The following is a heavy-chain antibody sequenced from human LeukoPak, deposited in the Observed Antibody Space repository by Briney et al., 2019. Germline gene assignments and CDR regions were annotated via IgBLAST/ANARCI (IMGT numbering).Heavy chain of an antibody. CDR3: TRDRALIRAYDI. D-gene: IGHD3-10*01. Sequence: GGSLRLSCAASGFTFSGDNMNWVRQAPGKGLEWVSFISNSGNFIKYADSVEGRFTISRDNAKNSLYLQMNSLRAEDTAMYYCTRDRALIRAYDIWGQGTLVTVSS. J-gene: IGHJ3*02. V-gene: IGHV3-21*01. CDR2: ISNSGNFI. CDR1: GFTFSGDN.